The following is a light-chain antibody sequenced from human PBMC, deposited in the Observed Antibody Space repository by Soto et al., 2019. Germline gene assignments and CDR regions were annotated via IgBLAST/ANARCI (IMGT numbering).Light chain of an antibody. J-gene: IGLJ1*01. CDR2: DVS. CDR3: SSYTSSSTYV. V-gene: IGLV2-14*01. Sequence: QSVLPQPASVSGSHGQSITISCTRTSNDVVGYRYVSWYQQHPGKATKLMIYDVSNRPSGVSIRFSVSKSGNTASLTFSGLRAEDETDYYCSSYTSSSTYVFGTGSKVTV. CDR1: SNDVVGYRY.